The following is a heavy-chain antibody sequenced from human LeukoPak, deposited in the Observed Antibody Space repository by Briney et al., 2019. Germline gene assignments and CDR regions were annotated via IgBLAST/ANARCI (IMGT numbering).Heavy chain of an antibody. CDR2: IKSRTDGGTT. CDR3: ARGGFDILSGSYDAFDV. Sequence: GGSLRLSCAASKFTFSNAWMSWVRQAPGKGLEWVGRIKSRTDGGTTDYVAPVKGRFTISRDDSKNTLYLQMNSLKTEDTAVYYCARGGFDILSGSYDAFDVWGQGTMVTVSS. CDR1: KFTFSNAW. J-gene: IGHJ3*01. V-gene: IGHV3-15*01. D-gene: IGHD3-9*01.